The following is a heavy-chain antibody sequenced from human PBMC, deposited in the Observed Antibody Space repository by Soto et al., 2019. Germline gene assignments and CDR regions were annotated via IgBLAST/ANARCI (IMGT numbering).Heavy chain of an antibody. D-gene: IGHD3-10*02. CDR3: ARVLSGVVDHHFDY. V-gene: IGHV4-59*01. CDR2: IYNSGST. CDR1: GGSISVYY. Sequence: QVQLQESGPGLVKPSETLSLTSTVSGGSISVYYWSWIRQPPGKGLEWIGYIYNSGSTNSNPSLKSRVTISVDTSKNQFSLNLSSVTAADTAVYYCARVLSGVVDHHFDYWGQGTLVTVSS. J-gene: IGHJ4*02.